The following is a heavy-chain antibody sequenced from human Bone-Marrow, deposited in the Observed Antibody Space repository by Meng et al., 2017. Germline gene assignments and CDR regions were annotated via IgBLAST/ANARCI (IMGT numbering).Heavy chain of an antibody. Sequence: ASVKVSCKPSGYTFPDYWLHWVRRAPGQGREWMGRIDPKSGDTHYAQKFQARVTMTRDTSIRAAYMELGGLRSDDTAMYYCARDEDISAAGKLFGDYWGQGTLVTVSS. D-gene: IGHD6-25*01. J-gene: IGHJ4*02. CDR2: IDPKSGDT. CDR1: GYTFPDYW. V-gene: IGHV1-2*06. CDR3: ARDEDISAAGKLFGDY.